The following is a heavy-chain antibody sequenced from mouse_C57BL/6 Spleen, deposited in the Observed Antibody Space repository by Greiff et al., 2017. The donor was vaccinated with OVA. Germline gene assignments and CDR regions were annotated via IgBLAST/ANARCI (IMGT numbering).Heavy chain of an antibody. D-gene: IGHD1-1*01. CDR3: ASITTVGYFDV. CDR1: GYAFSSYW. CDR2: IYPGDGDT. J-gene: IGHJ1*03. Sequence: QVQLQQSGAELVKPGASVKISCKASGYAFSSYWMNWVKQRPGKGLEWIGQIYPGDGDTNYNGKFKGKATLTADKPSSTAYMQLSSLTSEDSAVYFCASITTVGYFDVWGTGTTVTVSS. V-gene: IGHV1-80*01.